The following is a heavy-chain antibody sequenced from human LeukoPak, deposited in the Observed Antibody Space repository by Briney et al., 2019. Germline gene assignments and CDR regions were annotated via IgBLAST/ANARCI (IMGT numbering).Heavy chain of an antibody. V-gene: IGHV3-33*08. CDR2: IWYDGSNK. Sequence: PGGSLRLSCAASGFTFSSYAMSWVRQAPGKGLEWVAVIWYDGSNKYYADSVKGRFTISRDNSKNTLYLQMNSLRAEDTAVYYCARDTDYGGNSGFDYWGQGTLVTVSS. CDR3: ARDTDYGGNSGFDY. J-gene: IGHJ4*02. D-gene: IGHD4-23*01. CDR1: GFTFSSYA.